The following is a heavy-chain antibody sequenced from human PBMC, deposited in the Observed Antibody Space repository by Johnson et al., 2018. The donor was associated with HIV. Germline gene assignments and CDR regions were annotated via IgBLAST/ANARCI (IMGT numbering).Heavy chain of an antibody. CDR2: NKQDGNEK. V-gene: IGHV3-7*01. J-gene: IGHJ3*02. CDR1: GFTFSTYA. CDR3: ARDQGNYYDSSGKPKRAFDI. Sequence: VLLLESGGGLVPPGGSLRLSCAASGFTFSTYAMSWVRQAPGEGLEWVASNKQDGNEKYYVDSVKGRFTISRDNAKNSVDLQMNSLRAEDTAVYYCARDQGNYYDSSGKPKRAFDIWGQGTMVTVSS. D-gene: IGHD3-22*01.